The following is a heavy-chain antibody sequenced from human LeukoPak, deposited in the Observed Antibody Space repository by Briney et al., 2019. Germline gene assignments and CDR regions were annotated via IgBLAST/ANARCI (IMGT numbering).Heavy chain of an antibody. CDR3: AAYSSSWYPRFDY. D-gene: IGHD6-13*01. Sequence: APVKVSCKASGYTFTGYYMHWVRQAPGQGLEWMGRINPNSGGTNYAQKFQGRVTMTGDTSISTAYMELSRLRSDDTAVYYCAAYSSSWYPRFDYWGQGTLVTVSS. CDR1: GYTFTGYY. V-gene: IGHV1-2*06. CDR2: INPNSGGT. J-gene: IGHJ4*02.